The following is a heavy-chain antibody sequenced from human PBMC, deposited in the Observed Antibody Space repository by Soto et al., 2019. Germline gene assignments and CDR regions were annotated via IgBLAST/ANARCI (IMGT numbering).Heavy chain of an antibody. Sequence: QVQLVESGGCVVQPGRSLRLSCAASGFTFSSYGMHWVRQAPDNGLEWVTFISYDGNNKYYADSVKGRFTISRDNIKNALHLQINNVRAEDTAVYYCAKGGYFYDSSADHLWGQGTLVTVPS. CDR3: AKGGYFYDSSADHL. D-gene: IGHD3-22*01. CDR1: GFTFSSYG. J-gene: IGHJ4*02. V-gene: IGHV3-30*18. CDR2: ISYDGNNK.